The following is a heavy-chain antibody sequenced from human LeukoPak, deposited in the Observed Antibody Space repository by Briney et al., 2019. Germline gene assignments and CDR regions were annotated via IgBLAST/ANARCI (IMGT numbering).Heavy chain of an antibody. V-gene: IGHV3-21*01. CDR3: ARGESSGYYPANY. D-gene: IGHD3-22*01. CDR2: ISSSSSYI. Sequence: NPGGSLRLSCAASGFTFSSYSMNWVRQAPGKGLEWVSSISSSSSYIYYADSVKGRFTTSRDNAKNSLYLQMNSLRAEDTAVYYCARGESSGYYPANYWGQGTLVTVSS. J-gene: IGHJ4*02. CDR1: GFTFSSYS.